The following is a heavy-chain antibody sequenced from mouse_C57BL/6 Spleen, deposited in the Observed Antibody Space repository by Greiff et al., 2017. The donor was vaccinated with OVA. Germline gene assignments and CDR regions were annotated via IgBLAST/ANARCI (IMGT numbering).Heavy chain of an antibody. D-gene: IGHD2-1*01. CDR1: GYTFTSYW. CDR2: IDPSDSET. V-gene: IGHV1-52*01. CDR3: ASYGNYYFDY. J-gene: IGHJ2*01. Sequence: QVQLKQPGAELVRPGSSVKLSCKASGYTFTSYWMHWVKQRPIQGLEWIGNIDPSDSETHYNQKFKDKATLTVDKSSSTAYMQLSSLTSEDSAVYYCASYGNYYFDYWGQGTTLTVSS.